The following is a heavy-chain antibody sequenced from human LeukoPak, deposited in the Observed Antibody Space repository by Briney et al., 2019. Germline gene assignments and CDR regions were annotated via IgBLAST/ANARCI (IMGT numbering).Heavy chain of an antibody. V-gene: IGHV3-33*01. D-gene: IGHD1-26*01. Sequence: QSGGSLRLSCAPSGFTLSSHGMHWVRQAPGKGLEWVALIWYDGSKENYADSVKGRFTISRDMSKNTLNLQMNSLRVEDTAVFYCARDLSFGSLDFRGQGTLVTVSS. CDR3: ARDLSFGSLDF. CDR1: GFTLSSHG. J-gene: IGHJ4*02. CDR2: IWYDGSKE.